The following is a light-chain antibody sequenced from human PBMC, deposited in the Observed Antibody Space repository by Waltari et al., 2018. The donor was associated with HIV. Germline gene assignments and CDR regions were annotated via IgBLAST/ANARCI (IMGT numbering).Light chain of an antibody. J-gene: IGKJ1*01. CDR1: QTILYHANNQSY. CDR2: WTS. CDR3: QQYFNPPWT. Sequence: DIVMTQSPGSLTVSLGARATIKCKSSQTILYHANNQSYLAWYQQKPGQPPKLLISWTSTRESGVPDRFHGSGSGTDFTLFISDVHPEDVALYYCQQYFNPPWTFGQGTRMEIE. V-gene: IGKV4-1*01.